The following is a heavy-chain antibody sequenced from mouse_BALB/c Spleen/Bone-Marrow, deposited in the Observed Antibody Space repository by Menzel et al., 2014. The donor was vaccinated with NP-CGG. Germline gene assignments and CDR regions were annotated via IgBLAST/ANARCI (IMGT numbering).Heavy chain of an antibody. V-gene: IGHV14-3*02. CDR3: VSYYYGNYFDS. CDR2: IDPANGNT. D-gene: IGHD1-1*01. Sequence: VQLQQSGAELVKPGASGKLSCTASGFNIKDTYMHWVKQRPEQGLEGIGRIDPANGNTKYDPKFQGKATITADTSSNTAYLQLSSLTSEDTAVYYCVSYYYGNYFDSWGQGTTLTVSS. CDR1: GFNIKDTY. J-gene: IGHJ2*01.